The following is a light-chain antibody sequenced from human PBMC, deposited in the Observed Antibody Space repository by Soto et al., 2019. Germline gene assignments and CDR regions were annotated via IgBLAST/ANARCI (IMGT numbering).Light chain of an antibody. Sequence: QSALTQPPSASGTPGQRVTISCSGSSSNIGSHTVNWYQQLPGTAPKLLIYSNNQRPSGVPDRFSGSKSGTSASLAISGLQSEDEADYYCAASDGSLNAVVFGGGTKLTVL. CDR3: AASDGSLNAVV. J-gene: IGLJ2*01. CDR1: SSNIGSHT. CDR2: SNN. V-gene: IGLV1-44*01.